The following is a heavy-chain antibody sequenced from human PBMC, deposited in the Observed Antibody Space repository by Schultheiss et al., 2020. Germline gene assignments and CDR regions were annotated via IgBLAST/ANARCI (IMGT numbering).Heavy chain of an antibody. J-gene: IGHJ6*02. CDR3: ATRYYYYGMDV. CDR2: ISAYNGNT. Sequence: ASVKVSCKASGYTFTSYGISWVRQAPGQGLEWMGWISAYNGNTNYAQKLQGRVTMTTDTSTSTAYMELRSLRSEDTAVYYCATRYYYYGMDVWGQGTTVTGYS. V-gene: IGHV1-18*01. CDR1: GYTFTSYG.